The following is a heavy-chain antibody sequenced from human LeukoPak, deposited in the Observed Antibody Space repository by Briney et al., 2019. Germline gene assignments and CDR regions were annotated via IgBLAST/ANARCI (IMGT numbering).Heavy chain of an antibody. CDR2: IIPIFGTA. CDR1: GGTFSSYA. CDR3: ARVRDCSSTSCYLFEPYYYYFDY. Sequence: GSSVKVSCKASGGTFSSYAISWVRQAPGQGLEWMGGIIPIFGTANYAQKFQGRVTMTTDTSTSTAYMELRSLGSDDTAVYYCARVRDCSSTSCYLFEPYYYYFDYWGQGTLVTVSS. J-gene: IGHJ4*02. D-gene: IGHD2-2*01. V-gene: IGHV1-69*05.